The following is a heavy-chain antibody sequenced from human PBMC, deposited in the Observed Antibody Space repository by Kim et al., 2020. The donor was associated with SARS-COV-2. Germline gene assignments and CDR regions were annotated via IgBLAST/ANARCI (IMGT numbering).Heavy chain of an antibody. J-gene: IGHJ4*02. Sequence: SETLSLTCTVSSGSISSSSYYWGWIRQPPGKGLEWIGSMYYSGSTYYNPSLKSRVTISVDTSKNQFSLKLSSVTAAATAVYYCASDGYPGLYYFDYWGQGTLVTVSS. D-gene: IGHD5-18*01. CDR1: SGSISSSSYY. V-gene: IGHV4-39*02. CDR2: MYYSGST. CDR3: ASDGYPGLYYFDY.